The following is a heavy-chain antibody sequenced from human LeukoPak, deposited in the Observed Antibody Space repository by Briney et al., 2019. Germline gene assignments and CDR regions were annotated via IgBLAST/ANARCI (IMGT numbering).Heavy chain of an antibody. CDR2: ISSSGGTI. CDR3: VWGGYRSFDY. CDR1: GFTFSDYY. J-gene: IGHJ4*02. Sequence: GGSLRLSCAASGFTFSDYYINWISQAPGKGLEWVSYISSSGGTIYYADSVKGRFTISRDNPKNSLYLQMNSLRAEDTAVYYCVWGGYRSFDYWGQGTLVTVSS. V-gene: IGHV3-11*01. D-gene: IGHD3-16*02.